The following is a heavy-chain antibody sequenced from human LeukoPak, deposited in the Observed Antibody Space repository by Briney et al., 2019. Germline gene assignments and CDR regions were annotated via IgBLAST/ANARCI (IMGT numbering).Heavy chain of an antibody. CDR3: AKRAYFDY. J-gene: IGHJ4*02. V-gene: IGHV3-9*01. CDR1: GFTFDDYA. Sequence: PGGSLRLSCAASGFTFDDYAMHWVRQAPGKGLEWVSGISWNSGSTYYADSVQGRFTISRDNSKNTLYLQMNSLRAEDTAVYYCAKRAYFDYWGQGTLVTVSS. CDR2: ISWNSGST.